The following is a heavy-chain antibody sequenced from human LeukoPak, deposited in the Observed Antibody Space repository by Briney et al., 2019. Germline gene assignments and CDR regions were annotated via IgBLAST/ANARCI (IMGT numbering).Heavy chain of an antibody. J-gene: IGHJ4*02. CDR2: IYYSGST. D-gene: IGHD3-3*01. V-gene: IGHV4-59*08. CDR3: ARLTKDFWSGLGFDY. CDR1: GVSISSYY. Sequence: KSSEILSLTCTVSGVSISSYYWSWMRQPPGKGLEWIGYIYYSGSTNYNPSLKSRVTISVDTSKNQFSLKLSSVTAADTAVYYCARLTKDFWSGLGFDYWGQGTLVTVSS.